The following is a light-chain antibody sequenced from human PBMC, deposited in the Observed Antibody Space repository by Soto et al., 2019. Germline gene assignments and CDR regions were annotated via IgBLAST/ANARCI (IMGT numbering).Light chain of an antibody. V-gene: IGKV3-15*01. CDR3: QQYRSWPRT. CDR2: GAS. CDR1: QSVDIN. J-gene: IGKJ1*01. Sequence: EFVLTQSPGTLSLSPGERATLSCRASQSVDINLAWYQQKPGQAPRLLIYGASTRATDMPGRFSGRGAGAEFTLTISSLQSEDFAVYYCQQYRSWPRTFGQGTKVDIK.